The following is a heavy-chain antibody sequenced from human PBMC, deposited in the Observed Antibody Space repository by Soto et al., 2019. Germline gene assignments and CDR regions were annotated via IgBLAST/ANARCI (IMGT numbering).Heavy chain of an antibody. CDR1: GFTFSTYA. Sequence: AGGSLRLSCAGSGFTFSTYAMTWVRPAPGKGLEWVSAISGIGDGTYYADSVKGRFTISRDNSKNTLYLVMNSLRAEDTAVYYCAKEPPYDFWSGYSPLDYWGQGTLVTVSS. CDR2: ISGIGDGT. D-gene: IGHD3-3*01. V-gene: IGHV3-23*01. J-gene: IGHJ4*02. CDR3: AKEPPYDFWSGYSPLDY.